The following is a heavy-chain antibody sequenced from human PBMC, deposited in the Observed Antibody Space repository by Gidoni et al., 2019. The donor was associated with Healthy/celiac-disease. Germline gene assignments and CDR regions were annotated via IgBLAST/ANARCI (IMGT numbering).Heavy chain of an antibody. CDR3: AKGRDSGSYTWGVAFDI. CDR1: GFTFSSYA. Sequence: EVQLLESGGGLVQPGGSLRLSCAASGFTFSSYAMSWVRQAPGKGLEWISAISGSGGSTYYEDSVKGRFTISRDNSKNTLYLQMNSLRAEETAVYYCAKGRDSGSYTWGVAFDIWGQGTMVTVSS. V-gene: IGHV3-23*01. D-gene: IGHD1-26*01. J-gene: IGHJ3*02. CDR2: ISGSGGST.